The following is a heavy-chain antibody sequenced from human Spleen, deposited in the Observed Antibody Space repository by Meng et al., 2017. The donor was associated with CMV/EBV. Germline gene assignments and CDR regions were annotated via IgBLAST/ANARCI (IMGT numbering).Heavy chain of an antibody. V-gene: IGHV4-39*07. CDR2: IYYSGST. CDR1: GGSISSSPYY. CDR3: ARANSSSWGAFAMDV. J-gene: IGHJ6*02. D-gene: IGHD6-13*01. Sequence: SETLSLTCTVSGGSISSSPYYWGWIRQPPGKGLEWIGSIYYSGSTYYNPSLKSRVTISVDTSKNQFSLKLSSVTAADTAVYYCARANSSSWGAFAMDVWGQGTTVTVSS.